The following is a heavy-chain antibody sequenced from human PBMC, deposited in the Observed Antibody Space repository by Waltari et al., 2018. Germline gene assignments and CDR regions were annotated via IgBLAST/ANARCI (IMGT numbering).Heavy chain of an antibody. CDR3: ARPSVTMVRGVSSTSYYFDY. J-gene: IGHJ4*02. CDR2: IWYDGSNK. D-gene: IGHD3-10*01. Sequence: QVQLVESGGGVVQPGRSLRLSCAASGFTFSSYGMHWVRQAPGKGLEWVAVIWYDGSNKYYADAVKGRFTISRDNSKNTLYLQMNSLRADDTAVYYCARPSVTMVRGVSSTSYYFDYWGQGTLVTVSS. V-gene: IGHV3-33*01. CDR1: GFTFSSYG.